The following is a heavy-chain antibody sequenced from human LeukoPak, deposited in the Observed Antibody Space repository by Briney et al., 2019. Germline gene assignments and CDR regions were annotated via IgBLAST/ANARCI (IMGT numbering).Heavy chain of an antibody. J-gene: IGHJ4*02. Sequence: ASVRVSCKASGGTFSRYAISWVPQAPGQGREWMGGIIPIFGTANYAQKFQGRVTITADETTSTAYMELSSLRSEDTAVYYCARARHDCSSTSCYVRQSIYSSSWYPDWGQGTLVTVSP. CDR3: ARARHDCSSTSCYVRQSIYSSSWYPD. D-gene: IGHD2-2*01. CDR2: IIPIFGTA. V-gene: IGHV1-69*13. CDR1: GGTFSRYA.